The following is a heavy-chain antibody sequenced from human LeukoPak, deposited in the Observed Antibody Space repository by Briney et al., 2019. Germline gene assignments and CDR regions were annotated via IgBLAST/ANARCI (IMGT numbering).Heavy chain of an antibody. J-gene: IGHJ3*02. CDR1: GGSISSGGYY. Sequence: SQTLSLTCTVSGGSISSGGYYWSWIRQPAGKGLEWIGRIYTSGSTNYNPSLKSRVTISVDTSKNQFSLKLSSVTAADTAVYYCARDRYYDSSGYSLHSFDIWGQGTMVTVSS. V-gene: IGHV4-61*02. CDR3: ARDRYYDSSGYSLHSFDI. D-gene: IGHD3-22*01. CDR2: IYTSGST.